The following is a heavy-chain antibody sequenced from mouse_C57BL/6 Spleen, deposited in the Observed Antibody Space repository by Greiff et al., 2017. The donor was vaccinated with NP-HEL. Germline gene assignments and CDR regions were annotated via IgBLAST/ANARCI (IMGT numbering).Heavy chain of an antibody. CDR1: GYTFTSYW. CDR2: IHPNSGST. CDR3: ARWGTTVVAKFDY. J-gene: IGHJ2*01. D-gene: IGHD1-1*01. V-gene: IGHV1-64*01. Sequence: QVQLKQPGAELVKPGASVKLSCKASGYTFTSYWMHWVKQRPGQGLEWIGMIHPNSGSTNYNEKFKSKATLTVDKSSSTAYMQLSSLTSEDSAVYYCARWGTTVVAKFDYWGQGTTLTVSS.